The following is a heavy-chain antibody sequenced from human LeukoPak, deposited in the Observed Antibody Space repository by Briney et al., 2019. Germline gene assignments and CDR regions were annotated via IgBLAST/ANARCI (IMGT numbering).Heavy chain of an antibody. V-gene: IGHV5-51*01. CDR3: ARRRGPYYYDSSGYLDAFDI. CDR1: GYSFTSYW. Sequence: GESLKISCKGSGYSFTSYWIGWVRQMPGKGLEWMGIIYPGDSDTRYSPSFQGQATISADKSISTAYLQWSSLKASDTAMYYCARRRGPYYYDSSGYLDAFDIWGQGTMVTVSS. D-gene: IGHD3-22*01. J-gene: IGHJ3*02. CDR2: IYPGDSDT.